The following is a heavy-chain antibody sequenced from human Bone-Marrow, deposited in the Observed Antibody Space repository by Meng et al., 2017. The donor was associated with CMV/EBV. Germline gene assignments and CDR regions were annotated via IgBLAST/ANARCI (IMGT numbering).Heavy chain of an antibody. D-gene: IGHD4-17*01. J-gene: IGHJ3*02. CDR1: GFTFSSYD. Sequence: GESLKISCAASGFTFSSYDMHWVRQATGKGLEWVSAIGTAGDTYYPGSVKGRFTISRENAKNSLYLQMNSLRAEDTALYYCARAILRSGATVTLGGAFDIWGQGTMVTVSS. V-gene: IGHV3-13*01. CDR3: ARAILRSGATVTLGGAFDI. CDR2: IGTAGDT.